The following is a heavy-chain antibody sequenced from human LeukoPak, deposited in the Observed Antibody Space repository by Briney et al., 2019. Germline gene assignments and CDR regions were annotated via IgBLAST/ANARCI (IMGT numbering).Heavy chain of an antibody. V-gene: IGHV1-2*06. CDR2: INPYSGGT. J-gene: IGHJ5*02. D-gene: IGHD3-22*01. CDR3: ARSSSGSSSWFGP. CDR1: GYTFTGYY. Sequence: ASVKVSCKASGYTFTGYYIHWVRQAPGQGLEWMGRINPYSGGTNYAQNFEGRVTMTRDTSITTAYMELSRLTSDDTAVYYCARSSSGSSSWFGPWGQGTLVTVSS.